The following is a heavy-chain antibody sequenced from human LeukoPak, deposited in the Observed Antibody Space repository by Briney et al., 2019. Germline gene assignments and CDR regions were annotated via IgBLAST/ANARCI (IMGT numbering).Heavy chain of an antibody. CDR3: ARGTAAAVPFLTG. V-gene: IGHV4-61*01. D-gene: IGHD3-9*01. Sequence: PSETLSLTCTVSGGSISSSSYYWSWIRQPPGKGLEWIGYIYYSGSTNYNPSLKSRVTISVDTSKNQFSLKLSSVTAADTAVYYCARGTAAAVPFLTGWGQGTLVTVSS. CDR2: IYYSGST. J-gene: IGHJ4*02. CDR1: GGSISSSSYY.